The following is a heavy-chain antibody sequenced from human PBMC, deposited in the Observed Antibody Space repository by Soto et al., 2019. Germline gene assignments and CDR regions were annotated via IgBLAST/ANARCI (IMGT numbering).Heavy chain of an antibody. J-gene: IGHJ4*02. CDR3: ARKGRYSSRWYGGDFDY. CDR2: IIPIFGTA. Sequence: QVQLVQSGAEVKKPGSSVKVSCKASGGTFSSYAISWVRQAPGQGLEWMGGIIPIFGTANYAQKFQGRVTIAADESTRRADREVRRRRFADTAGYYCARKGRYSSRWYGGDFDYWGQGALVTVSS. V-gene: IGHV1-69*12. D-gene: IGHD6-13*01. CDR1: GGTFSSYA.